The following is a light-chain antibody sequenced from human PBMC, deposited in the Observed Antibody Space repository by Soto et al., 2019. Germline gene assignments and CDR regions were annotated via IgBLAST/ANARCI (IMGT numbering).Light chain of an antibody. CDR3: QQYDSLPRT. J-gene: IGKJ1*01. V-gene: IGKV1-33*01. CDR1: QDIRKY. CDR2: DAS. Sequence: DIQMTQSPSSLSASVGDRVTITCQASQDIRKYLNWYQQKPGKAPKLLIYDASNLETGVPSRFSGGGSGTDFTFTISSLQPEDIATYYCQQYDSLPRTFGQGTKVEIK.